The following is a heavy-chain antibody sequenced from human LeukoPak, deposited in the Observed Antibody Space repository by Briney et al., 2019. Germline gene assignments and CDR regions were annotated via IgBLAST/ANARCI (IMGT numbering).Heavy chain of an antibody. J-gene: IGHJ4*02. CDR3: ARTYYGSENYYDY. V-gene: IGHV4-39*01. Sequence: SETLSLTCTVSGGSISSGTSYWGWIRQPPGKGLEWIGSIYYSGTTYYNPSLKSRVTISVDTSKSQFSLKLTSVTAADTALYYCARTYYGSENYYDYWGQGILVTVSS. D-gene: IGHD3-10*01. CDR1: GGSISSGTSY. CDR2: IYYSGTT.